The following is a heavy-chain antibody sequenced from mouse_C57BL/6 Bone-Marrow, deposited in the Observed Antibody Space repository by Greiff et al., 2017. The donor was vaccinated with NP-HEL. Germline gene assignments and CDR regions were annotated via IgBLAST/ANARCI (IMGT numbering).Heavy chain of an antibody. J-gene: IGHJ4*01. V-gene: IGHV3-8*01. D-gene: IGHD2-2*01. CDR3: ARSPLWLRRNYYAMDY. Sequence: EVQLQESGPGLAKPSQTLSLTCSVTGYSITSDYWNWIRKFPGNKLEYIGYISYSGSTYYNPSLKSRISITRDTSKNQYYLQLKSVTTEDTATYYCARSPLWLRRNYYAMDYWGQGTSVTVSS. CDR2: ISYSGST. CDR1: GYSITSDY.